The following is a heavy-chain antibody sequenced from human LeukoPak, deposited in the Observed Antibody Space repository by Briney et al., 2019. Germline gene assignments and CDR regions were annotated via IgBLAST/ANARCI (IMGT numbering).Heavy chain of an antibody. J-gene: IGHJ6*03. CDR2: ISSSGSTI. Sequence: PGGSLRLSCAASGFTFSDYYMSWIRQAPGKGLEWVSYISSSGSTIYYADSVKGRFTISRGNAKNSLYLQMNSLRAEDTAVYYCATSPPGAGYYYYYYMDVWGKGTTVTVSS. D-gene: IGHD6-6*01. CDR3: ATSPPGAGYYYYYYMDV. V-gene: IGHV3-11*01. CDR1: GFTFSDYY.